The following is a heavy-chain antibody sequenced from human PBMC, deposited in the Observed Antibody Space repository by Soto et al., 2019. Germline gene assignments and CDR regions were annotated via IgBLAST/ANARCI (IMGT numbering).Heavy chain of an antibody. CDR1: GYTFTGYY. D-gene: IGHD3-3*01. J-gene: IGHJ6*02. CDR2: INPNSGGT. CDR3: ARALEWSAYYYYGMDV. V-gene: IGHV1-2*04. Sequence: ASVKVSCKASGYTFTGYYMHWVRQAPGQGLEWMGWINPNSGGTNYAQKFQGWVTMTRDTSISTAYMELSRLRSDDTAVYYCARALEWSAYYYYGMDVWGQGTTVTVSS.